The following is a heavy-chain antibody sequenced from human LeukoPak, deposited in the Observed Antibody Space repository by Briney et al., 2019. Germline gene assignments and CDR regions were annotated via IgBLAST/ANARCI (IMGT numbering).Heavy chain of an antibody. V-gene: IGHV1-2*02. CDR1: GYTFTGYY. CDR2: INPNSGGT. J-gene: IGHJ4*02. D-gene: IGHD3-9*01. Sequence: ASVKVSCKASGYTFTGYYMHWVRQPPGQGLEGMGWINPNSGGTNYAQKFQGRVTMTRDTSISTAYMELSRLRSDDTAVYYCARVLRYFDWLLSVYFDYWGQGTLVTVSS. CDR3: ARVLRYFDWLLSVYFDY.